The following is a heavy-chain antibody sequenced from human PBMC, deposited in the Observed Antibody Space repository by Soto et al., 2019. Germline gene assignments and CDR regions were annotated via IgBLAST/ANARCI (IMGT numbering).Heavy chain of an antibody. D-gene: IGHD3-16*02. CDR3: ARGPNYDYIWGSYRPRDAFDI. CDR1: GYTFTSYG. J-gene: IGHJ3*02. V-gene: IGHV1-18*01. CDR2: ISAYNGNT. Sequence: GASVKVSCKASGYTFTSYGISWVRQAPGQGLEWMGWISAYNGNTNYAQKLQGRVTMTTDTSTSTAYMELRSLRSGDTAVYYCARGPNYDYIWGSYRPRDAFDIWGQGTMVTVSS.